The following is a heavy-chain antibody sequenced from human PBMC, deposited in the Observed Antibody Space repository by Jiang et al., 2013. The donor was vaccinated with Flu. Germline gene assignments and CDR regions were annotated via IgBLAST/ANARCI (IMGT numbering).Heavy chain of an antibody. CDR1: GFTFSSYA. CDR3: ARGLGRYYYYGMDV. V-gene: IGHV3-30*04. CDR2: ISYDGSNK. Sequence: ASGFTFSSYAMHWVRQAPGKGLEWVAVISYDGSNKYYADSVKGRFTISRDNSKNTLYLQMNSLRAEDTAVYYCARGLGRYYYYGMDVWGQGTTVTVSS. J-gene: IGHJ6*02. D-gene: IGHD7-27*01.